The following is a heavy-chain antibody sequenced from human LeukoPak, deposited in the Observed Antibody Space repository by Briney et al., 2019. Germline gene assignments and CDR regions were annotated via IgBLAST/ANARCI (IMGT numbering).Heavy chain of an antibody. CDR3: ARHTYSNNWHRFDY. CDR1: GGSISSGGYS. V-gene: IGHV4-30-2*01. D-gene: IGHD1-1*01. J-gene: IGHJ4*02. Sequence: SETLSLTCAVSGGSISSGGYSWSWIRQPPGKGLEWIGYIYHSGSTYYNPSLKSRVTISVDRSKNQFSLKLSSVTAADTAVYYCARHTYSNNWHRFDYWGQGVLVTVSS. CDR2: IYHSGST.